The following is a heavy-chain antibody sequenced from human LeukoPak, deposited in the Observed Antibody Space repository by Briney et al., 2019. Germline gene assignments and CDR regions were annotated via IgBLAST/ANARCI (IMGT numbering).Heavy chain of an antibody. Sequence: GGSLRLSCVASGFTFSHYSMHWVRQAPGKGLEWVAPIFYDGSNNYYTDSVKGRFTISRDNSKSTLFLQMNSLRTEDTAMYYCATDGLTGTTDGTLESWGQGTLVTVSS. CDR1: GFTFSHYS. D-gene: IGHD1-20*01. V-gene: IGHV3-30-3*01. J-gene: IGHJ4*02. CDR2: IFYDGSNN. CDR3: ATDGLTGTTDGTLES.